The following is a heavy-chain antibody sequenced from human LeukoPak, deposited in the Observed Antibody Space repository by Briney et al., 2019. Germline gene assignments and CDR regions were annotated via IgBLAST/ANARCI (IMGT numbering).Heavy chain of an antibody. D-gene: IGHD3-10*01. V-gene: IGHV1-46*01. CDR1: GYTFTIYY. CDR3: ARAGIFDY. CDR2: ITPSGGST. J-gene: IGHJ4*02. Sequence: GAAVKVSCKASGYTFTIYYIHWVRQAPGQGLEWMGIITPSGGSTSYAQKFQGRVTMTRDTSTSTVYMELSSLRSEDTAVYYCARAGIFDYWGQGTLVTVSS.